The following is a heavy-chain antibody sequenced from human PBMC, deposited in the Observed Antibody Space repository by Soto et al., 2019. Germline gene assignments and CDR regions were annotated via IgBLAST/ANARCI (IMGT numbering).Heavy chain of an antibody. D-gene: IGHD6-6*01. CDR2: INHSGST. CDR1: GGSFSGYY. J-gene: IGHJ6*03. CDR3: ARAARPTYYYYYYYMDV. Sequence: SETLSLTCAVYGGSFSGYYWSWIRQPPGKGLEWIGEINHSGSTNYNPSLKSRVTISVDTSKNQFSLKLSSVTAADTAVYYCARAARPTYYYYYYYMDVWGKGTTVTVSS. V-gene: IGHV4-34*01.